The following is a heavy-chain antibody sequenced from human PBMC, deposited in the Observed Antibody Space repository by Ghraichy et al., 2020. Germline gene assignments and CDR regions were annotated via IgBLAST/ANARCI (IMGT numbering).Heavy chain of an antibody. CDR1: GFTFSSYA. V-gene: IGHV3-23*01. D-gene: IGHD6-13*01. CDR3: AKVYQSSSWYRGDAFDI. Sequence: GGSLRLSCAASGFTFSSYAMSWVRQAPGKGLEWVSAISGSGGSTYYADSVKGRFTISRDNSKNTLYLQMNSLRAEDTAVYYCAKVYQSSSWYRGDAFDIWGQGTMVTVSS. J-gene: IGHJ3*02. CDR2: ISGSGGST.